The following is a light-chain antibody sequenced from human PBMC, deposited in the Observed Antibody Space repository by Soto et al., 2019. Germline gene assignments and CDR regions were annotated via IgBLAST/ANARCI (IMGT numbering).Light chain of an antibody. CDR1: DDISNY. Sequence: DIQMTQSPSSLSASVGDRVTITCQARDDISNYLNWYQQKPWKAPKCLIYDASHLESGVPSRFSGGGSGTEFTFTISSLQAEDIAQYYCQQYANLPLTFGPGTKVDIK. V-gene: IGKV1-33*01. J-gene: IGKJ3*01. CDR2: DAS. CDR3: QQYANLPLT.